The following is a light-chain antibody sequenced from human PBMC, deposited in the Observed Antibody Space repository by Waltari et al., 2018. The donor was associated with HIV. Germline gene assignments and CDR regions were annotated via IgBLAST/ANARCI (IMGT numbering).Light chain of an antibody. V-gene: IGKV1-NL1*01. CDR3: QQYYTVPYT. CDR2: GTS. Sequence: DIQMAQSPSSLSASVGNRDTITCRASQDIRGSLAWYQFKPGQAPELLVFGTSMLESGVPPRLSGSGSGTTYTLTISSLQPEDSATYYCQQYYTVPYTFGQGTNLEI. J-gene: IGKJ2*01. CDR1: QDIRGS.